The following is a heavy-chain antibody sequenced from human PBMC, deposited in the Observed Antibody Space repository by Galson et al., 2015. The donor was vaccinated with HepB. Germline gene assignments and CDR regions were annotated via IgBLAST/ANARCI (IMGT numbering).Heavy chain of an antibody. CDR2: IYPGDSDT. V-gene: IGHV5-51*01. D-gene: IGHD2-2*01. CDR3: ARQDRYCSSTSCHSFLDYYGMDV. CDR1: GYSFTSYW. J-gene: IGHJ6*02. Sequence: QSGAEVKKPGESLKISCKGSGYSFTSYWIGLVRQMPGKGLEWMGIIYPGDSDTRYSPSFQGQVTISADKSISTAYLQWSSLKASDTAMYYCARQDRYCSSTSCHSFLDYYGMDVWGQGTTVTVSS.